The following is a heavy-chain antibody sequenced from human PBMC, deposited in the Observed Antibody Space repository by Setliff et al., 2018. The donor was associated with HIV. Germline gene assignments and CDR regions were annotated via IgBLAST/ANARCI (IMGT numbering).Heavy chain of an antibody. Sequence: ASVKVSCKASGYTFTSYAMHWVRQAPGQRLEWMGWINAGNGDTKYSQKFQGRVTATTDESTSTAYMELSSLRSEDTAVYYCARDIPFGDLLMLQAYMDVWGKGTTVTVPQ. D-gene: IGHD3-10*01. CDR3: ARDIPFGDLLMLQAYMDV. V-gene: IGHV1-3*01. CDR1: GYTFTSYA. J-gene: IGHJ6*04. CDR2: INAGNGDT.